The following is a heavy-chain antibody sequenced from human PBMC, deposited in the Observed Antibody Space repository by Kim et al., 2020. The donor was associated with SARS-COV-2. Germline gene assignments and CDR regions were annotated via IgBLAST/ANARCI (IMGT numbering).Heavy chain of an antibody. V-gene: IGHV3-13*01. J-gene: IGHJ6*02. D-gene: IGHD6-25*01. CDR3: ARAEQRTRYYYYYGMDV. CDR2: IGTAGDT. Sequence: GGSLRLSCAASGFTFSSYDMHWVRQATGKGLEWVSAIGTAGDTYYPGSVKGRFTISRENAKNSLYLQMNSLRAGDTAVYYCARAEQRTRYYYYYGMDVWGQGTTVTVSS. CDR1: GFTFSSYD.